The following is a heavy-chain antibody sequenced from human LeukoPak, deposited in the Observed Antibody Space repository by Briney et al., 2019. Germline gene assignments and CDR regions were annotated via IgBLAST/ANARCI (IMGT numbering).Heavy chain of an antibody. J-gene: IGHJ4*02. D-gene: IGHD6-19*01. CDR2: ISSSGSTI. CDR1: GLTFSSYE. Sequence: GGSLRLSCAASGLTFSSYEMNWVRQAPGKGLEWVSYISSSGSTIYYADSVKGRFTISRDNAKNSLYLQMNSLRAEDTAVYYCARSSGSSGWYRRFDYWGQGTLVTVSS. V-gene: IGHV3-48*03. CDR3: ARSSGSSGWYRRFDY.